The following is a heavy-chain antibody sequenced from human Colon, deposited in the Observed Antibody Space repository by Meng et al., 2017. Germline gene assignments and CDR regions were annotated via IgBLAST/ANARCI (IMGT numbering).Heavy chain of an antibody. V-gene: IGHV4-30-4*01. CDR2: IYYSGST. CDR1: GGSISSGDYY. J-gene: IGHJ5*02. CDR3: ARDRKHYGERGWFDP. Sequence: VLLQEPGPGLVRPPQPLSLTCPVSGGSISSGDYYWSWIRQPPGKGLEWIGYIYYSGSTYSNASLKSRVTISIDRSKNQFSLKLSSVTAADTAVYYCARDRKHYGERGWFDPWGQGTLVTVSS. D-gene: IGHD4-17*01.